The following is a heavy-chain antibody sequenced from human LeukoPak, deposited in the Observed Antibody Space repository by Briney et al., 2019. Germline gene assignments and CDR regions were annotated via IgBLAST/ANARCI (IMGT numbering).Heavy chain of an antibody. Sequence: ASVKVSCKASGYTFTSYDINWVRQATGQGLEWMGWMNPNSGSTGYAQKFQGRVTITRNTSISTAYMELSSLRSEDTAVYYCARRYSSSWYKDYYYYYMDVWGKGTTVTVSS. D-gene: IGHD6-13*01. CDR2: MNPNSGST. J-gene: IGHJ6*03. CDR3: ARRYSSSWYKDYYYYYMDV. V-gene: IGHV1-8*03. CDR1: GYTFTSYD.